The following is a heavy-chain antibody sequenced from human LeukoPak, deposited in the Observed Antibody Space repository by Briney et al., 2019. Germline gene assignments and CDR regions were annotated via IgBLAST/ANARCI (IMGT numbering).Heavy chain of an antibody. CDR1: GFTFSSYS. D-gene: IGHD6-13*01. V-gene: IGHV3-21*01. CDR2: ISSSSSYI. J-gene: IGHJ5*02. Sequence: PGGSLRLSCAASGFTFSSYSMNWVRQAPGKGLEWVSSISSSSSYIYYADSVKGRLTISRDNAKNSLYLQMNSLRAEDTAVYYCARAHSSSLAWFDPWGQGTLVTVSS. CDR3: ARAHSSSLAWFDP.